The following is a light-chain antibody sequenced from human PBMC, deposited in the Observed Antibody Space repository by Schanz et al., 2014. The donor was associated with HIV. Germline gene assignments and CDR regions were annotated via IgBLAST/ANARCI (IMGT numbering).Light chain of an antibody. V-gene: IGLV2-14*03. Sequence: QSALTQPASVSGSPGQSITISCTGTSSDVGYYNYVSWYQQHPGKAPKLMIYDVSNRPSGVSNRFSGSKSGNTASLTISGLQADDEGDYYCNSYSHSNTYVFGSGTKVTVL. J-gene: IGLJ1*01. CDR1: SSDVGYYNY. CDR3: NSYSHSNTYV. CDR2: DVS.